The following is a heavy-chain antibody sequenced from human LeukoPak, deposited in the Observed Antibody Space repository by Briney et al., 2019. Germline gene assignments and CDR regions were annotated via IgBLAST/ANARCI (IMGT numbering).Heavy chain of an antibody. Sequence: ASVKVSCKASGYTFTGYYIHWVRQAPGQGLEWMGWINPNSGGTNYAQKFQGRVTMTRDTSLSTAYMELRRLRSDDTAVYDCARDRSGSYRIAFDKWGQGTMVTVSS. D-gene: IGHD1-26*01. J-gene: IGHJ3*02. CDR3: ARDRSGSYRIAFDK. V-gene: IGHV1-2*02. CDR1: GYTFTGYY. CDR2: INPNSGGT.